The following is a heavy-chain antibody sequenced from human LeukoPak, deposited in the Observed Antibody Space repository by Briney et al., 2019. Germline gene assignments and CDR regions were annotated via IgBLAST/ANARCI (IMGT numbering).Heavy chain of an antibody. CDR3: AKDGYYCSSTSCYLDC. CDR2: ISGSGGGT. Sequence: GGSLRLSCAASGFIFTSYWMSWVRQAPGKGLEWVSAISGSGGGTYYADSVKGRFTISRDNSRNTLYLQMNSLRAEDTALYYCAKDGYYCSSTSCYLDCWGQGTLVTVSS. CDR1: GFIFTSYW. J-gene: IGHJ4*02. D-gene: IGHD2-2*01. V-gene: IGHV3-23*01.